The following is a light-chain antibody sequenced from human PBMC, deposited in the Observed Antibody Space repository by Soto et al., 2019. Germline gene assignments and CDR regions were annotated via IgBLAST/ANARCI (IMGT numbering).Light chain of an antibody. V-gene: IGLV1-40*01. J-gene: IGLJ1*01. CDR1: SSNIGAGYD. CDR3: SSYAGSSNV. Sequence: QSVLTQPPSVSGAPGQRVTISCTGSSSNIGAGYDVHWYQQLPGTAPKLLIFANNNRPSGVPDRFSASRSATSASLDITGLQAEDEADYYCSSYAGSSNVFGTGTKLTVL. CDR2: ANN.